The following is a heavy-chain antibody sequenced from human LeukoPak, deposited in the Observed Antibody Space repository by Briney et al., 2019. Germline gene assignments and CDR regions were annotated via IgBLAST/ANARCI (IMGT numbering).Heavy chain of an antibody. V-gene: IGHV4-59*01. CDR2: IYYSGST. Sequence: KPSETLSLTCTASGGTISSYYWSWIRQAPGKGLEWIGYIYYSGSTNYNPSLTSGVTISINSTKNKFSLKLSSVTAADTAGYYCARGVVEYSYGYQWFDSWGGGPLVTVPS. CDR1: GGTISSYY. J-gene: IGHJ5*01. CDR3: ARGVVEYSYGYQWFDS. D-gene: IGHD5-18*01.